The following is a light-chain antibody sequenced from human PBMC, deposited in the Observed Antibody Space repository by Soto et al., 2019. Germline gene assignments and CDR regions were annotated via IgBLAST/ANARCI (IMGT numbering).Light chain of an antibody. Sequence: AIQLTQSPSSLSASVGDRVTITCRASQGISSALAWYQQKPGKAPNLLIYDASSLESGVPSRFSGSGSGTDFTLTISSLQPDDFATYYCQQFNSYPLTFDGGTKVEIK. CDR1: QGISSA. V-gene: IGKV1-13*02. CDR3: QQFNSYPLT. CDR2: DAS. J-gene: IGKJ4*01.